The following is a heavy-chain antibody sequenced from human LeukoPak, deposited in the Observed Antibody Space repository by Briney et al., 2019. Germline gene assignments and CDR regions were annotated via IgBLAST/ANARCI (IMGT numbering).Heavy chain of an antibody. V-gene: IGHV7-4-1*02. CDR1: VYRFTDYY. CDR2: VNAKTANP. CDR3: ARDDADSSYYYYMEV. Sequence: GSSVTVSRKASVYRFTDYYMNWVRLAPGQGREGVGWVNAKTANPTYGHAFPAPFVFSFVTSINTAYLHISSLKAEATAVSYCARDDADSSYYYYMEVWGKGTTVTVSS. J-gene: IGHJ6*03. D-gene: IGHD2-15*01.